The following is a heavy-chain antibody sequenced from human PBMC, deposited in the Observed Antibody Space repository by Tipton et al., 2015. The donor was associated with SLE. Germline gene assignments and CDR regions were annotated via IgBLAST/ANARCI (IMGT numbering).Heavy chain of an antibody. Sequence: GLVKPSETLSLTCTVSGGSISSYYWSWIRQPPGRGLEWIGYIYYSGSTNYKPSLKSRVTVSVDTSKNQFSLKPSSVTAADTAVYYCARLREELRWDSGSERPIAVDSWGQGTLVTVSS. CDR3: ARLREELRWDSGSERPIAVDS. D-gene: IGHD5-12*01. J-gene: IGHJ4*02. CDR2: IYYSGST. CDR1: GGSISSYY. V-gene: IGHV4-59*01.